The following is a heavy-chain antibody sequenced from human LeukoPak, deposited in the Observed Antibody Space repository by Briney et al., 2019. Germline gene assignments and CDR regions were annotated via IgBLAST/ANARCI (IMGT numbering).Heavy chain of an antibody. V-gene: IGHV3-20*04. J-gene: IGHJ4*02. Sequence: PGGSLRLSCAASGFTFDDYGMSWVRQVPGKGLEWVSGIKWNGGSTGYADSVKGRFTISRDNAKNSLYLQMNSLRAEDTALYYCARGVYYYDSSGYYILGYWGQGTLVPVSS. CDR3: ARGVYYYDSSGYYILGY. CDR1: GFTFDDYG. D-gene: IGHD3-22*01. CDR2: IKWNGGST.